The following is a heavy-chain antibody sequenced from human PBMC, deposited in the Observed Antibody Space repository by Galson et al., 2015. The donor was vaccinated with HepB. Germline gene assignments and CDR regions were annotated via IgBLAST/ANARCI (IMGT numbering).Heavy chain of an antibody. D-gene: IGHD3-22*01. J-gene: IGHJ6*02. CDR3: AAERGDYYYDSSGYYYGMDV. Sequence: SVKVSCKASGFTFTSSAMQWVRQARGQRLEWIGWIVVGSGNTNYAQKFQERVTITRDMSTSTAYMELSSQRSEDTAVYYCAAERGDYYYDSSGYYYGMDVWGQGTTVTVSS. CDR2: IVVGSGNT. V-gene: IGHV1-58*02. CDR1: GFTFTSSA.